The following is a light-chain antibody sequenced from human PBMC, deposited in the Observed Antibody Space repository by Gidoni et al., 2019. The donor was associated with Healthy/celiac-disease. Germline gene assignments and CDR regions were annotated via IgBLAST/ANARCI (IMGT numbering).Light chain of an antibody. CDR1: QGISSY. CDR3: QQYYSYPVA. J-gene: IGKJ2*01. CDR2: AAS. V-gene: IGKV1-8*01. Sequence: AIRITHSPSSLSASTGDRVTITCRASQGISSYLAWYQQKPGKAPKLLIYAASTLQSGVPSRCSGSGSGTDFTLTISCLQSEDFETYYCQQYYSYPVAFXQXTKLEIK.